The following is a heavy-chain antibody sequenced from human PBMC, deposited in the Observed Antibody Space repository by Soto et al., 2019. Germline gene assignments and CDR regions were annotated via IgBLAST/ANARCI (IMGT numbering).Heavy chain of an antibody. CDR3: AKHSSYNSGWYYFDY. V-gene: IGHV3-23*01. CDR2: INYSGETT. CDR1: GFTFSNYA. D-gene: IGHD6-19*01. Sequence: GGSLRLSCVASGFTFSNYAMSWVRQAPGKGLEWVSGINYSGETTWYADSVKGRSTISRDNSKNTLYLQMDSLRAEDTAVYYCAKHSSYNSGWYYFDYWGQGTLVTVSS. J-gene: IGHJ4*02.